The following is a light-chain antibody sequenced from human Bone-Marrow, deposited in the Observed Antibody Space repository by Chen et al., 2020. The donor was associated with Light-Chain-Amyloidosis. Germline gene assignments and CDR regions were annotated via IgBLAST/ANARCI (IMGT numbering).Light chain of an antibody. CDR3: QQYGTSPLT. Sequence: EIVLTQSPGTLSLSPGEGANLSCRASQTISSNYLTWNQQKFGQAPRLLIYGSSSRATGIPDRFTGSGSGTDFTLTINRLEPEDFAMYYCQQYGTSPLTFGEGTKVEIK. CDR2: GSS. CDR1: QTISSNY. V-gene: IGKV3-20*01. J-gene: IGKJ4*01.